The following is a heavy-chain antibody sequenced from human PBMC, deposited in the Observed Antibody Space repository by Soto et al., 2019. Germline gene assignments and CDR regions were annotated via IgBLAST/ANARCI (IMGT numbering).Heavy chain of an antibody. CDR1: GGSLSKYY. J-gene: IGHJ4*02. Sequence: SETLSLTCSVSGGSLSKYYWSWIRQPAGKGLEWIGRISTSGHVVSKVSLRSRLTMSVDMSNNHFSLKLTSVTAADTAVYYCARDNNDFWSLYPLAFDYWGQGALVTISS. CDR2: ISTSGHV. D-gene: IGHD3-3*01. V-gene: IGHV4-4*07. CDR3: ARDNNDFWSLYPLAFDY.